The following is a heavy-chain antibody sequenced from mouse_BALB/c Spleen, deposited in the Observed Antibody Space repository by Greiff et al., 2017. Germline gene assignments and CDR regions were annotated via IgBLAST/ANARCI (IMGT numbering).Heavy chain of an antibody. J-gene: IGHJ4*01. CDR2: ISYDGSN. Sequence: EVHLVESGPGLVKPSQSLSLTCSVTGYSITSGYYWNWIRQFPGNKLEWMGYISYDGSNNYNPSLKNRISITRDTSKNQFFLKLNSVTTEDTATYYCARDYDTAMDYWGQGTSVTVSS. D-gene: IGHD2-3*01. CDR1: GYSITSGYY. CDR3: ARDYDTAMDY. V-gene: IGHV3-6*02.